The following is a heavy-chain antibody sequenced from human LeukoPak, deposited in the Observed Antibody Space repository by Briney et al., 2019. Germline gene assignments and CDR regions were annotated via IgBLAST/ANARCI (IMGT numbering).Heavy chain of an antibody. Sequence: GGSLRLSCAASEFTFSSYSMSWVRQAPGKGLEWISYISSTASSIYYADSVKGRFTISRDNAKNSLYLQMNSLRAEDTAVYYCARDVTYHGGDWFDPWGQGTLVTVSS. J-gene: IGHJ5*02. CDR3: ARDVTYHGGDWFDP. CDR1: EFTFSSYS. CDR2: ISSTASSI. V-gene: IGHV3-48*04. D-gene: IGHD4-23*01.